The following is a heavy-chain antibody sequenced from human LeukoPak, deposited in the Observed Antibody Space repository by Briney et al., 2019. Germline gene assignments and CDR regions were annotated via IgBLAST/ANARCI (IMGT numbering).Heavy chain of an antibody. J-gene: IGHJ3*02. CDR3: ARAQWELPAGDAFDI. CDR2: INPNSGGT. Sequence: ASVKVSCKASAYTFTGYYMHWVRQAPGQGLEWMGWINPNSGGTNYAQKFQGWVTMTRDTSISTAYMELSRLRSDDTAVYYCARAQWELPAGDAFDIWGQGTMVTVSS. V-gene: IGHV1-2*04. CDR1: AYTFTGYY. D-gene: IGHD1-26*01.